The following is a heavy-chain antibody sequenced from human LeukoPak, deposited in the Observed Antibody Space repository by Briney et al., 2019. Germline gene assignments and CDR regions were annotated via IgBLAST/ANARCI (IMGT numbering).Heavy chain of an antibody. Sequence: ASVKVSCKASGYTFSNYAITWVRQAPGQGVEWMGWISGYNGNTNYAQKFQGRVSMTTDTSTNTSYMELRSLRSDDTAVYYCARDVDRVMFGYMDVWGKGTSVTVSS. V-gene: IGHV1-18*01. CDR2: ISGYNGNT. J-gene: IGHJ6*03. CDR3: ARDVDRVMFGYMDV. D-gene: IGHD3-10*02. CDR1: GYTFSNYA.